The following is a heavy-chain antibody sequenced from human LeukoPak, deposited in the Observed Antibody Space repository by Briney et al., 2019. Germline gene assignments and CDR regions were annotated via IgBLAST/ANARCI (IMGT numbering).Heavy chain of an antibody. Sequence: PGGSLRLSCAASGFTFSSYAMSWVRQAPGKGLEWVSAISGSGGSTYYADSVKGRFTISRDNSKNTLYLQMNSLRAEDTAVYYCVKSRSGWYVFDYWGQGTLVTVSS. CDR3: VKSRSGWYVFDY. J-gene: IGHJ4*02. CDR2: ISGSGGST. V-gene: IGHV3-23*01. CDR1: GFTFSSYA. D-gene: IGHD6-19*01.